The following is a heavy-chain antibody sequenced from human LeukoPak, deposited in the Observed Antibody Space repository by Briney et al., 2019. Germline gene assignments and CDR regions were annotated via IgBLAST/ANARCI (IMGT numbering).Heavy chain of an antibody. V-gene: IGHV3-15*01. CDR1: GFTFSYAW. J-gene: IGHJ4*02. D-gene: IGHD5-18*01. CDR2: IRGKTDGGTT. CDR3: TTEMDTAIYY. Sequence: GGSLRLSCAASGFTFSYAWMTWVRQAPGKGLEWVGRIRGKTDGGTTDYAAPVKCRFTISRDDSKNTLYLQMNSLRTEDTAVYYCTTEMDTAIYYWGQGTLVTVSS.